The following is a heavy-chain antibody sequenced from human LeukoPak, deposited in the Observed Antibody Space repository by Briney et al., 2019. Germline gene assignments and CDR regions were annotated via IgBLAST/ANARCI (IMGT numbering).Heavy chain of an antibody. CDR2: ISYDGSNK. CDR1: GFTFSSYG. V-gene: IGHV3-30*18. Sequence: GGSLRLSCAASGFTFSSYGMHWVRQAPGKGLEWVAVISYDGSNKYYADSVKGRFTISRDNSKNTLYLQMNSLRAEDTAVYYCAKRPKHGATRVYWGQGTLVTVSS. D-gene: IGHD1-26*01. CDR3: AKRPKHGATRVY. J-gene: IGHJ4*02.